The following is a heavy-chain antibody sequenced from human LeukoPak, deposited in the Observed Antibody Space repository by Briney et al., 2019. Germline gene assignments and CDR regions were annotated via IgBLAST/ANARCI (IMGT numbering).Heavy chain of an antibody. D-gene: IGHD6-19*01. CDR3: SKETAISGWPYFFDY. CDR1: GFTFSSYA. Sequence: GGSLRLSCAASGFTFSSYAMSWVRQAPGKGLEWVSAISGSGGSTYYADSVKGRFTISRDNFKNTLYLQMHILRAEDTDVYYCSKETAISGWPYFFDYWGQGTLVTVSS. J-gene: IGHJ4*02. CDR2: ISGSGGST. V-gene: IGHV3-23*01.